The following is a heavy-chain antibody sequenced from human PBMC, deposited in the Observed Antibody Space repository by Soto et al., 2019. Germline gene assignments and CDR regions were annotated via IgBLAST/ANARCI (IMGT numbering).Heavy chain of an antibody. D-gene: IGHD3-9*01. CDR2: IYYSGST. V-gene: IGHV4-59*08. CDR3: ARHPPIHKLRYFDWTNWFDP. CDR1: GGSISSYY. J-gene: IGHJ5*02. Sequence: SETLSLTCTVSGGSISSYYWSWIRQPPGKGLEWIGYIYYSGSTNYNPSLKSRVTISVDTSKNQFSLKLSSVTAADTAVYYCARHPPIHKLRYFDWTNWFDPWGQGTLVTVSS.